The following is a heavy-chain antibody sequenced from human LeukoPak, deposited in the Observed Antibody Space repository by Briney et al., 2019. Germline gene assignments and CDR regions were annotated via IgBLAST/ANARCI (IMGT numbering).Heavy chain of an antibody. V-gene: IGHV5-51*01. Sequence: GESLKISCKGSGYSFTSYWIGWVRQMPGKGLEWMGIIYPGDSDTRYSPSFQGQVTISADKSISTAYLQWSSLKASDTAMNYCARPPLPGIAVAGTGHYWYFDLWGRGTLVTVSS. D-gene: IGHD6-19*01. J-gene: IGHJ2*01. CDR3: ARPPLPGIAVAGTGHYWYFDL. CDR1: GYSFTSYW. CDR2: IYPGDSDT.